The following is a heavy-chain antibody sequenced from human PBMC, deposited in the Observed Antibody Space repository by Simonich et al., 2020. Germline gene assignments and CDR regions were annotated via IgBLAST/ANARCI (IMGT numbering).Heavy chain of an antibody. V-gene: IGHV3-48*03. CDR2: ISSSGSTI. Sequence: EVQLVESGGGLVQPGGSLRLSCAASGFTFSRYEMNWVRQAPGKGLEWVSYISSSGSTIYYADSVKGRVTNSRDNAKNSLYRQMNSLRAEDTAVYYWARDFRLQLVEIGTYYYYGMDVWGQGTTVTVSS. CDR3: ARDFRLQLVEIGTYYYYGMDV. J-gene: IGHJ6*02. D-gene: IGHD6-6*01. CDR1: GFTFSRYE.